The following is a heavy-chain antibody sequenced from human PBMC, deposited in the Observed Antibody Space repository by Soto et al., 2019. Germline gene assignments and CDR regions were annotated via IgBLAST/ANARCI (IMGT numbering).Heavy chain of an antibody. CDR2: IKADGSAQ. V-gene: IGHV3-7*03. CDR3: TRDIGWYHLDY. D-gene: IGHD1-20*01. CDR1: GLTFRDHW. Sequence: EVQLVESGGGLVQPGGSMRLSCAASGLTFRDHWMSWVRQATGKGLEWVDNIKADGSAQFYVASVKGRFSISRDNARNSLYLKMNSLRAEDTAVYYCTRDIGWYHLDYWGQGTLVTVSS. J-gene: IGHJ4*02.